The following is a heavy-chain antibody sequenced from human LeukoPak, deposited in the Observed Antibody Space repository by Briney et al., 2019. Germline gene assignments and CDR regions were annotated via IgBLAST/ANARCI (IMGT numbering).Heavy chain of an antibody. Sequence: GGSLRLSCEASGFTFSDHYMTWIRQAPGKGLEWVSSISSSSSYIYYADSVKGRFTISRDNAKNSLYLQMNSLRAEDTAVYYCARERGVTTFLETRHAFDIWGQGTMVTVSS. CDR3: ARERGVTTFLETRHAFDI. V-gene: IGHV3-11*06. CDR1: GFTFSDHY. CDR2: ISSSSSYI. J-gene: IGHJ3*02. D-gene: IGHD4-17*01.